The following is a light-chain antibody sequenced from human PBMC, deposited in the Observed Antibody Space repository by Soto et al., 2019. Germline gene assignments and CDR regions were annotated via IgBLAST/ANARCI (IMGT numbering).Light chain of an antibody. Sequence: DIQLTQSPSTLPASVGDRLTITCRASQSISSYLNWYQQNPGKAPKLLIYAASSLQSGVPSRVSGSGSGTDFTLTISSLQPEDFATYYCQQSYSTPQTFGQGTKVDI. J-gene: IGKJ1*01. CDR3: QQSYSTPQT. CDR2: AAS. V-gene: IGKV1-39*01. CDR1: QSISSY.